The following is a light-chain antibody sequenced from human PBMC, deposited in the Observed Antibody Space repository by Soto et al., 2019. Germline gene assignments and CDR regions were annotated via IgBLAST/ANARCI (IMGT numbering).Light chain of an antibody. CDR2: LSSDGSH. CDR1: SGHSSYA. V-gene: IGLV4-69*01. CDR3: QTWDTGARVV. Sequence: QPVLTQSPSASASLGASVKLTCTLSSGHSSYAIAWHQQQPEKGPRYLMKLSSDGSHSKGDGIPDRFSGSSSGAERYLTISSLQSADEADYYCQTWDTGARVVFGGGTKLTLL. J-gene: IGLJ2*01.